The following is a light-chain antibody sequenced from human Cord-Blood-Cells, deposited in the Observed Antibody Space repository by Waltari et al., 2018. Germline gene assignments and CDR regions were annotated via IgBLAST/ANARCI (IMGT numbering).Light chain of an antibody. Sequence: QSALTQPASVSGSPGQSITISCTGTSSDVGSYNLVSWYQQHPGKAPKLMIYEVSKRPAGVSNRFFGSKSGNTASLTISGLQAEDEADYYCCSYAGSRVVFGGGTKLTVL. J-gene: IGLJ2*01. CDR3: CSYAGSRVV. CDR1: SSDVGSYNL. CDR2: EVS. V-gene: IGLV2-23*02.